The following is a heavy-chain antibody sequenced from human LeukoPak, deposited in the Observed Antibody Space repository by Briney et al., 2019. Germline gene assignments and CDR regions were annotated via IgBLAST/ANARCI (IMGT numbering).Heavy chain of an antibody. CDR1: GYTFTTYG. J-gene: IGHJ4*02. CDR2: ISAYNGNT. Sequence: GASVKVSCKASGYTFTTYGISWVRQAPGQGLEWMGWISAYNGNTNYAQKFQGRVTMTRDTSISTAYMELSRLRSDDTAVHYCARARVGSSTSWYPFDYWGQGTLVTVSS. V-gene: IGHV1-18*01. CDR3: ARARVGSSTSWYPFDY. D-gene: IGHD2-2*01.